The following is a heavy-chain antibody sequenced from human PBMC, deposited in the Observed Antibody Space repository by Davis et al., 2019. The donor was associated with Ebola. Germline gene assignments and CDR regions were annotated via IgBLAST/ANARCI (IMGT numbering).Heavy chain of an antibody. CDR2: FDPEDGET. Sequence: ASVKVSCKVSGYTLTELSMHWVRQAPGKGLEWMGGFDPEDGETIYAQKFQGRVTMTEDTSTATAYMELSSLRSEDTAVYYCATGIAAARLVFYYYYGMDVWGQGTTVTVSS. J-gene: IGHJ6*02. CDR1: GYTLTELS. V-gene: IGHV1-24*01. D-gene: IGHD6-13*01. CDR3: ATGIAAARLVFYYYYGMDV.